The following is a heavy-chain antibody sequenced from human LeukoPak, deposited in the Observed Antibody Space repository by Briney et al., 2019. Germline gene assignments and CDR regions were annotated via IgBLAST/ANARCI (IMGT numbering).Heavy chain of an antibody. CDR3: GRDGLSIPYYDESSGYSPFDY. V-gene: IGHV3-7*01. CDR1: GFTSSSYW. CDR2: IKQDGSET. Sequence: GGSLRLSCAASGFTSSSYWMSWVRPAPGKGREWVANIKQDGSETYYVDSVKGRFTIAKDNAKNALYLQMNSLRAEDTAVYYCGRDGLSIPYYDESSGYSPFDYWGQGTPVTVSS. J-gene: IGHJ4*02. D-gene: IGHD3-22*01.